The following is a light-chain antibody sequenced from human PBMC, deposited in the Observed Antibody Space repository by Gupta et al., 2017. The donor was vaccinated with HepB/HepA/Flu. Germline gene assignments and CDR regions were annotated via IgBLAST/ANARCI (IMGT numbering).Light chain of an antibody. CDR3: GTWDSSLSVVV. CDR2: DYN. V-gene: IGLV1-51*01. Sequence: QSVLTQPPSVSAAPGQNVIISCSGSSSNIGNNYVSWYQHLPGKAPKLLISDYNKRPSGIPDRFSGSKSGTSATRGITGLQTGDEADDYCGTWDSSLSVVVFGGGTKLTVL. CDR1: SSNIGNNY. J-gene: IGLJ2*01.